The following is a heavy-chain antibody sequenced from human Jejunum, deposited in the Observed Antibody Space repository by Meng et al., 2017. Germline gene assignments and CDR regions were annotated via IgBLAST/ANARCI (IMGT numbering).Heavy chain of an antibody. D-gene: IGHD3-16*01. CDR2: AGANFQSGT. Sequence: QGQRQEAGPGLVRPSETLSPTCPVSRGSVSIPDYQWGWIRQPPGKGLEWIGYAGANFQSGTNHNPSLKSRVTISLDTSKNQFSLKLTSVNAADTAVYYCARDYWGSLDYWGQGILVTVSS. CDR1: RGSVSIPDYQ. CDR3: ARDYWGSLDY. V-gene: IGHV4-61*08. J-gene: IGHJ4*02.